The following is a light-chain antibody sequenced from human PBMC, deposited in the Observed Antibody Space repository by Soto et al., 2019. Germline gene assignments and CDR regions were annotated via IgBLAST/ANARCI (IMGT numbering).Light chain of an antibody. CDR1: ESISSW. V-gene: IGKV1-5*03. Sequence: DIQMTQSPSTLSASVGDRVTITCRASESISSWLAWYQQKPGKAPKLLIYKASSLESGVPSRFSGSGSVTQFTLTISSLQPDDFATYYCQQYSNYWTFGQGTKVEMK. J-gene: IGKJ1*01. CDR3: QQYSNYWT. CDR2: KAS.